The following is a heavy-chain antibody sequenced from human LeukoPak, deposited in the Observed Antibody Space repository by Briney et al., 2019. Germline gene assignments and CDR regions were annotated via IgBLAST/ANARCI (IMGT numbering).Heavy chain of an antibody. CDR1: GFTFSTYN. J-gene: IGHJ3*02. CDR3: ARDVGASAPDAFDI. Sequence: GGSLRLSCAASGFTFSTYNMNWVRPAPGKGLGWDSSISTSSNYIYYADSVKGRFTISRDNAKSSLYLQMNSLRAEDTDVYYCARDVGASAPDAFDIWGQGTMVTVSS. D-gene: IGHD3-16*01. CDR2: ISTSSNYI. V-gene: IGHV3-21*01.